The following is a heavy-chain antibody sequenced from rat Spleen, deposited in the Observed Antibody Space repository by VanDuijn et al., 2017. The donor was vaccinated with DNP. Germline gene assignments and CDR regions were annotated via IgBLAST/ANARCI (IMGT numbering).Heavy chain of an antibody. J-gene: IGHJ2*01. CDR1: GFIFSNYW. CDR2: ISNTGDNT. D-gene: IGHD1-4*01. V-gene: IGHV5-31*01. CDR3: TSRPPPTRGPFDY. Sequence: EVQLVESGGGPVQPGRSLKLSCVASGFIFSNYWMTWIRQAPGKGLEWVASISNTGDNTYYSDSVKGRFSLSRDNAKSTLYLQVNSLRSEDTATYYCTSRPPPTRGPFDYWGKGIMVTVSS.